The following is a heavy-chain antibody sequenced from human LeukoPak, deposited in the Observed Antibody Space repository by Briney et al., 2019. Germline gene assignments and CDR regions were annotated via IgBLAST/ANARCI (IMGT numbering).Heavy chain of an antibody. CDR1: GFTFSSYA. CDR3: AKNPRITMIVVVPDAFDI. V-gene: IGHV3-23*01. J-gene: IGHJ3*02. Sequence: TGGSLRLSCVASGFTFSSYAMSWVRQAPGKGLEWVSAISGSGGSTYYADSVKGRFAISRDNPKNTLYLQMNSLRAEDTAVYYCAKNPRITMIVVVPDAFDIWGQGTMVTVSS. CDR2: ISGSGGST. D-gene: IGHD3-22*01.